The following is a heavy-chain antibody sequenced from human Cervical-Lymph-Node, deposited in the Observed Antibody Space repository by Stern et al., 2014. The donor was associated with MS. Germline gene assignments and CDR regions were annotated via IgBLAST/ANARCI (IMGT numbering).Heavy chain of an antibody. Sequence: QVQLQESGPGLVKPSQTLSLTCTVSGGSISSGDYYWSWIRQPPGKGLEWIGYLYYSGSTYYNPSLKSRVTISVDTSKNQFSLKLSSVTAADTAVYYCASANCSSTSCPNWFDPWGQGTLVTVSS. CDR2: LYYSGST. D-gene: IGHD2-2*01. CDR3: ASANCSSTSCPNWFDP. CDR1: GGSISSGDYY. V-gene: IGHV4-30-4*01. J-gene: IGHJ5*02.